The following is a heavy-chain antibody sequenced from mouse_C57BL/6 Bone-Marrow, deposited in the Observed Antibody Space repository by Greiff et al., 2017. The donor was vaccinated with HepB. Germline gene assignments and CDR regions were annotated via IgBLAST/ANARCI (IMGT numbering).Heavy chain of an antibody. CDR2: IRLKSDNYAT. CDR3: TGRPSYCYFDV. CDR1: GFTFSNYW. V-gene: IGHV6-3*01. Sequence: EVKLMESGGGLVQPGGSMKLSCVASGFTFSNYWMNWVRQSPEKGLEWVAQIRLKSDNYATHYARSVKGRFTISRDDSKSSVYLQMNNLRADDTGIYYCTGRPSYCYFDVWGTGTTVTVSS. J-gene: IGHJ1*03.